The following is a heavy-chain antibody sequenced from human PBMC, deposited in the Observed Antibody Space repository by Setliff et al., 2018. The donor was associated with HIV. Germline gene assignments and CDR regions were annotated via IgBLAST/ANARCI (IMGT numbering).Heavy chain of an antibody. V-gene: IGHV4-59*11. Sequence: SETLSLTCTVPGGSINDQYFSWIRQPPGKGLEWIGSIDYSESTKYNPSLNSRGTISLDKPKNELSLKLTSVTAADTAVYYCARHNVITYGGLLFDYYYYGLDVWGHGTAITVSS. CDR3: ARHNVITYGGLLFDYYYYGLDV. CDR1: GGSINDQY. J-gene: IGHJ6*02. D-gene: IGHD3-16*01. CDR2: IDYSEST.